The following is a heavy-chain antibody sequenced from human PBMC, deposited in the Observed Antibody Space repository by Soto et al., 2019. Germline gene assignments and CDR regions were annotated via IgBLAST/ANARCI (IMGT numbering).Heavy chain of an antibody. Sequence: PGGLLRLSCAVSGFTISTHWMHWVRQGPGEGLVWVSRVDASGTGTSYAESVRGRFTISRDTAKNTVYLQMDNLRPEDTAVYYCGTVFEYWGQGTPVTVSS. CDR1: GFTISTHW. V-gene: IGHV3-74*01. CDR3: GTVFEY. J-gene: IGHJ4*02. CDR2: VDASGTGT. D-gene: IGHD4-4*01.